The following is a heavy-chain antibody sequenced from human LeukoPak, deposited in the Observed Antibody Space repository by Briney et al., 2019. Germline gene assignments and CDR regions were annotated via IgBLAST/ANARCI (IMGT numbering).Heavy chain of an antibody. CDR3: ARHGSGRYYPAEGRVDY. V-gene: IGHV1-46*03. D-gene: IGHD3-10*01. J-gene: IGHJ4*02. CDR1: GYGFTSYY. Sequence: GASVKVSCKAFGYGFTSYYIHWVRQAPGQGLEWMGIINPSVGGTTYARKFQGRVTMTRDTSTSTVYMELSSLRSEDTAVYYSARHGSGRYYPAEGRVDYWGQGTLVTVSS. CDR2: INPSVGGT.